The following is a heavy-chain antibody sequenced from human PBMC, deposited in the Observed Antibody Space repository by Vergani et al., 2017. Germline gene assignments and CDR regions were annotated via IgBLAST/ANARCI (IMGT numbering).Heavy chain of an antibody. CDR2: IHTSVST. CDR3: ARGSSIGGRCYKPLFDY. J-gene: IGHJ4*02. D-gene: IGHD2-15*01. CDR1: GCSISSGIYY. V-gene: IGHV4-61*02. Sequence: QVQLQESGPGLVKPSQTLSLTCTVSGCSISSGIYYWFSIRQPAGKGLEWIGRIHTSVSTNYNPSLKSRVTMSEDTSKNEFSLNLTSVTAADTAVYFCARGSSIGGRCYKPLFDYWGQGILVTVSS.